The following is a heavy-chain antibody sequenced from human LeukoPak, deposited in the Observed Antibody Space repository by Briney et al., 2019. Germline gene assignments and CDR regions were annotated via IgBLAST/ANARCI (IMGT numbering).Heavy chain of an antibody. CDR3: ARRFEQYLFDY. CDR2: IYYSGST. V-gene: IGHV4-39*01. CDR1: GGSISSSSYY. Sequence: PSETLSLTCTVSGGSISSSSYYWGWIRQPPGKGLEWIGSIYYSGSTYYNPSLKSRVTISVDTSKNQFSLKLSSVTAADTAVYYCARRFEQYLFDYWGQGTLVTVSS. D-gene: IGHD2-2*01. J-gene: IGHJ4*02.